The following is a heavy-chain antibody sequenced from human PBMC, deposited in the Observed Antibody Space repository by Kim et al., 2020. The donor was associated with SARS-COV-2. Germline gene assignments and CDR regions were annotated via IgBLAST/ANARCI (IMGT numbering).Heavy chain of an antibody. CDR2: INSDGSST. Sequence: GGSLRLSCAASGFTFSRSWMHWVRQAPGKGLVWVSRINSDGSSTSYADSVKGRFTISGDNAKNTLYLQMNSLRAEDTAVYYCARVGHLGADYWGAQLYYFDYWGQGILVTVSS. CDR3: ARVGHLGADYWGAQLYYFDY. V-gene: IGHV3-74*01. CDR1: GFTFSRSW. J-gene: IGHJ4*02. D-gene: IGHD7-27*01.